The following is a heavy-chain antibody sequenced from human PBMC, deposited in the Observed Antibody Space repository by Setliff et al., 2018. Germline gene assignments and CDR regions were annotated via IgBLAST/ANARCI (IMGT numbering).Heavy chain of an antibody. V-gene: IGHV3-74*01. Sequence: PGGSLRLSCAASEFTLSTYWIHWVRQAPRKGLVWVSRINSDGSTTTYADSVKGRFTISRDNGKNSLYLQMTSLRTDDTALYYCATARRGYQYGSGSLFDDWGQGTQVTVSS. D-gene: IGHD3-10*01. CDR2: INSDGSTT. CDR3: ATARRGYQYGSGSLFDD. CDR1: EFTLSTYW. J-gene: IGHJ4*02.